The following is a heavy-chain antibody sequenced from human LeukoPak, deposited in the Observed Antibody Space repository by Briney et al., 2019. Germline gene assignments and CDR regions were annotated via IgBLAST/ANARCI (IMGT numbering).Heavy chain of an antibody. D-gene: IGHD3-3*02. Sequence: EGSLRLACAASGFTLSSYNMNWVRQAPGKGLECVSYISSSSSTIYYADSVKGRFTISRDNAKNSLYLQMNGLRGEYTAGNNCVSRNNCGYCGQRTFVTVSS. CDR3: VSRNNCGY. CDR1: GFTLSSYN. J-gene: IGHJ4*02. CDR2: ISSSSSTI. V-gene: IGHV3-48*01.